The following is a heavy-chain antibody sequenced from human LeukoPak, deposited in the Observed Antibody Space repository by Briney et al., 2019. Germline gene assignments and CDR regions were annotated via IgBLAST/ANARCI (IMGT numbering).Heavy chain of an antibody. J-gene: IGHJ4*02. CDR3: AKDRATMIVVGYFDY. CDR1: GFTFSSYG. CDR2: IRYDGSNK. Sequence: GGSLRLSCAASGFTFSSYGMHWVRQAPGKGLEWVAFIRYDGSNKYYADSVKGRFTISRGNSKNTLYLQMNSLRAEDTAVYYCAKDRATMIVVGYFDYWGQGTLVTVSS. V-gene: IGHV3-30*02. D-gene: IGHD3-22*01.